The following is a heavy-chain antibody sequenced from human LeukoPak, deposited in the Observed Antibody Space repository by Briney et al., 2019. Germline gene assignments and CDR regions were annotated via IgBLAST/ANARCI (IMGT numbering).Heavy chain of an antibody. Sequence: ASVKVSCKASGYTFTSYYMHWVRQAPGQGLEWMGIINPSGGSTNYAQKFQGRVTITADESTSTAYMELSSLRSEDTAVYYCASEPLGAITIFGVANPFDYWGQGTLVTVSS. CDR2: INPSGGST. D-gene: IGHD3-3*01. J-gene: IGHJ4*02. CDR3: ASEPLGAITIFGVANPFDY. CDR1: GYTFTSYY. V-gene: IGHV1-46*01.